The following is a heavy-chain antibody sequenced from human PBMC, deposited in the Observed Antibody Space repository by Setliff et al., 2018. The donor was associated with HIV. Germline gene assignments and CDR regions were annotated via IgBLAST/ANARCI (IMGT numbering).Heavy chain of an antibody. J-gene: IGHJ4*02. CDR2: IDYSGSA. Sequence: TSETLSLTCTVSGGSISSATYYWSWIRQYPGKGLEWIGYIDYSGSAYYNPSLKRRITISRDTSKNQFSLKMNPVTAADTAVYYCAREGKTALVTKYFDYWGQGTLVTVS. V-gene: IGHV4-31*03. D-gene: IGHD5-18*01. CDR1: GGSISSATYY. CDR3: AREGKTALVTKYFDY.